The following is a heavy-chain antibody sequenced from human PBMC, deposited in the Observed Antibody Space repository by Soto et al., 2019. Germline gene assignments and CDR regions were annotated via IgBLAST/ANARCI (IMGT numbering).Heavy chain of an antibody. CDR2: MSPDNDHT. CDR3: ARGIEAGYDY. D-gene: IGHD3-22*01. V-gene: IGHV1-8*01. CDR1: GYTFTTYH. Sequence: QVQLVQSGAEVKKPGASVKVSCKTSGYTFTTYHINWVRQATGQGLEWLGWMSPDNDHTGYAQKFQGRVTMTRNTSISTVYMELSSLTSEDTAVYYCARGIEAGYDYWGQGTLVTVSS. J-gene: IGHJ4*02.